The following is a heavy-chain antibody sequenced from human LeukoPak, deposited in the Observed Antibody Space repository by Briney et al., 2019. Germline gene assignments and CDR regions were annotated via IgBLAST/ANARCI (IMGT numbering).Heavy chain of an antibody. J-gene: IGHJ6*02. V-gene: IGHV3-21*01. Sequence: AGGSLRLSCAASGFTFSSYSMNWVRQAPGKGLEWVSSISSSSSYIYYADSVKGRFTISRDNAKNSLYLQMNSLRAEDTAVYYCARVPIVATTPHYGMDVWGQGTTVTVSS. CDR1: GFTFSSYS. CDR2: ISSSSSYI. CDR3: ARVPIVATTPHYGMDV. D-gene: IGHD5-12*01.